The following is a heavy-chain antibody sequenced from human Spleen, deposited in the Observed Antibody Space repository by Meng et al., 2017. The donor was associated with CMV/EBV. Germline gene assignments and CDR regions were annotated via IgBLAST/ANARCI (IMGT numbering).Heavy chain of an antibody. CDR1: GGSVSSDSYY. D-gene: IGHD2-2*01. J-gene: IGHJ4*02. CDR3: ARGSLGYCTSTSCLADS. Sequence: SETLSLTCTVSGGSVSSDSYYWSWIRQPPGKGLEWIGYIYYSGSTNFNPSLKSRVTISVDTSKNHFSLKLTSVTTADTAMYYCARGSLGYCTSTSCLADSWGRGTLVTVSS. V-gene: IGHV4-61*03. CDR2: IYYSGST.